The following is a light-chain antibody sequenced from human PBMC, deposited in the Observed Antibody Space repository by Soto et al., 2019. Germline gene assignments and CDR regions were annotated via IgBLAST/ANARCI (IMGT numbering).Light chain of an antibody. V-gene: IGKV3-15*01. CDR3: QQYDKWPRT. J-gene: IGKJ1*01. CDR1: QSVRTN. Sequence: EIVMTQYPDTLSVSPGETVTLSCRASQSVRTNLAWYQHKPGQSPRLLIYGASKRATGIPARFSGGGSGAEYTLTISSLQSEDFAVYYCQQYDKWPRTFGQGTKV. CDR2: GAS.